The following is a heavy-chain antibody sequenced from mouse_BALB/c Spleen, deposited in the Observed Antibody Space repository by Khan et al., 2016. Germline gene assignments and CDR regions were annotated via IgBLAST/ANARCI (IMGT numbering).Heavy chain of an antibody. CDR1: GYTFTNYG. CDR3: ARYRYYYGSSRYFDV. Sequence: QIQLVQSGPELKKPGKTVKISCKASGYTFTNYGMNWVKQAPGQGLKWMGWINTYSGDSTYADAFKGRLAFSLETSANTAYLQLNHLKTEAPATDVCARYRYYYGSSRYFDVWGAGTTFTVSS. V-gene: IGHV9-3-1*01. CDR2: INTYSGDS. D-gene: IGHD1-1*01. J-gene: IGHJ1*01.